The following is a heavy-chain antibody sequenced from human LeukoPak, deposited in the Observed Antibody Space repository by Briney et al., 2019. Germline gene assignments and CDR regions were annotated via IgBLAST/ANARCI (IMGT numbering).Heavy chain of an antibody. V-gene: IGHV4-39*01. CDR2: IYYSGST. Sequence: SETLSLTCTVSGGSISSSSYYWGWIRQPPGKGLEWIGSIYYSGSTHYNPSLKSRVTISVDTSKNQFSLKLSSVTAADTAVYYCARRGYDSSGYYFLVWGQGTLVTVSS. CDR3: ARRGYDSSGYYFLV. D-gene: IGHD3-22*01. J-gene: IGHJ4*02. CDR1: GGSISSSSYY.